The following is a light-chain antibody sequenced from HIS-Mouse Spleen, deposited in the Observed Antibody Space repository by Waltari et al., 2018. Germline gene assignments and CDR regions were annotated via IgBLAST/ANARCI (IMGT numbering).Light chain of an antibody. V-gene: IGLV2-23*01. J-gene: IGLJ3*02. CDR2: EGS. CDR3: CSYAGSSTWV. CDR1: SSDVGSYNL. Sequence: QSALTQPASVSGSPGQSITISCTGTSSDVGSYNLVSWYQQHPGKAPKRMIYEGSKRPSGVSNRCSCSKSGNTASLTISGLQAEDEADYYCCSYAGSSTWVFGGGTKLTVL.